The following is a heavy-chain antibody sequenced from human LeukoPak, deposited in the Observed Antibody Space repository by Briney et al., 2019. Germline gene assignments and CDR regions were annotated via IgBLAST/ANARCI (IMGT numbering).Heavy chain of an antibody. V-gene: IGHV4-39*07. CDR2: TYYSGST. J-gene: IGHJ4*02. CDR3: ARGYGSGSYRHFDY. Sequence: SETLSLTCTVSGGSITSTSYHWGWIRQPPGKGLQWIGSTYYSGSTNYNPSLKSRVTISVDTSKNQFSLKLSSVTAADTAVYYCARGYGSGSYRHFDYWGQGTLVSVSS. D-gene: IGHD3-10*01. CDR1: GGSITSTSYH.